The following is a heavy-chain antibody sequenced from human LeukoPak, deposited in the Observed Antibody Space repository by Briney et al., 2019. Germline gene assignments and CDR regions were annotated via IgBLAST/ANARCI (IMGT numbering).Heavy chain of an antibody. V-gene: IGHV3-53*01. CDR1: GFTVSSNY. CDR3: ARDLGQLPMPVY. Sequence: GGSLRLSCAASGFTVSSNYMSWVCQAPGKGLEGVSVIYSGGSTYYADSVKGRFTISRDNSKNTLYLQMNSLRAEDTAVYYCARDLGQLPMPVYWGQGTLVTVSS. J-gene: IGHJ4*02. D-gene: IGHD6-6*01. CDR2: IYSGGST.